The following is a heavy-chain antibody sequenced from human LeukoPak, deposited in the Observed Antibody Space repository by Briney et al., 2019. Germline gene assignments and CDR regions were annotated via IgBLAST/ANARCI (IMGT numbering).Heavy chain of an antibody. V-gene: IGHV3-48*01. J-gene: IGHJ4*02. CDR1: GFIFSSYS. Sequence: GGSLRLSCAASGFIFSSYSMNWVRQAPGKGLEWLSFINGNSLAINYADSVKGRFTISRDNAKNSVYLQMNSLRAEDTAVYYCARDQGGSCTPLDYWGQGTLVTVSS. CDR2: INGNSLAI. CDR3: ARDQGGSCTPLDY. D-gene: IGHD1-26*01.